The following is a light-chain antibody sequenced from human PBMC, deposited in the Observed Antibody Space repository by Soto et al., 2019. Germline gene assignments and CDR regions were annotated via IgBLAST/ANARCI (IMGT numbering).Light chain of an antibody. V-gene: IGLV2-23*02. Sequence: QSALTQPASVSGSPGQSITISCTGTRSDVGTYNLVSWYQQHPGKAPKLMIYEVSKWPSGVSNRFSGSKSGNTASLTISGLQAEDEADYYCCSYAAGNTYVFGTGTKLTVL. CDR2: EVS. CDR1: RSDVGTYNL. J-gene: IGLJ1*01. CDR3: CSYAAGNTYV.